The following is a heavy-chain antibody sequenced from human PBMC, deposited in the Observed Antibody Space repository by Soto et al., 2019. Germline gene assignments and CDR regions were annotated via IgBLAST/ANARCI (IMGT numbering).Heavy chain of an antibody. Sequence: QVQLVESGGGVVQPGRSLRLSCAASGFTFSHYGMHWVRQAPGKGLEWVAIISYDGTNKDYADSVRGRFTLSRDNSKSTLFLQMNSLGAEDTAAYYCVKDSGNESSGSDPFDIWGPGTMVTVSS. J-gene: IGHJ3*02. V-gene: IGHV3-30*18. CDR1: GFTFSHYG. CDR3: VKDSGNESSGSDPFDI. D-gene: IGHD3-22*01. CDR2: ISYDGTNK.